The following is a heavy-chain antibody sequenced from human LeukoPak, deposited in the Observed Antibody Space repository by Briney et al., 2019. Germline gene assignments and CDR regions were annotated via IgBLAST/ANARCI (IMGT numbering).Heavy chain of an antibody. CDR1: GFTISTYG. CDR2: ISGGTT. CDR3: AKSVFHSGNY. D-gene: IGHD3-10*01. Sequence: GGSLRLSCAASGFTISTYGMSWVRQAPEKGLEWVSSISGGTTYYTDSVKGRFTISRDNSKNTVSLQMSSLRAGDTAVYYCAKSVFHSGNYWGQGTLVTVSS. V-gene: IGHV3-23*01. J-gene: IGHJ4*02.